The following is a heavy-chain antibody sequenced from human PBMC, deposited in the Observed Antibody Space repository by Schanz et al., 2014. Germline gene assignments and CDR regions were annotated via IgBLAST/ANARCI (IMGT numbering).Heavy chain of an antibody. V-gene: IGHV3-23*01. CDR1: GFTVNNYA. Sequence: EVQLLESGGGLVQPGGSLRLSCTVSGFTVNNYAMNWVRQAPGRGLEWVSNISPTGSSTYYADSVKGRFTISRDNSKNTLYLQMNSLRAEDTAVYYCARPSDSSWYMDVWGKGTTVTVSS. D-gene: IGHD2-21*02. CDR2: ISPTGSST. CDR3: ARPSDSSWYMDV. J-gene: IGHJ6*03.